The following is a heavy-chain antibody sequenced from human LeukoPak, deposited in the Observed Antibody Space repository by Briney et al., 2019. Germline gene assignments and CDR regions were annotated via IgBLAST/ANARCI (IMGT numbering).Heavy chain of an antibody. Sequence: GGSLGLSCAASGFSFNSDGMHWVRQAPGKGLEWVAFIQYDGSYKDYAESVKGRFTISRDNSRNTLCLQMDSLRPEDTAVYYCARVCSNTSCWGAFDIWGQGTMVTVSS. V-gene: IGHV3-30*02. CDR3: ARVCSNTSCWGAFDI. D-gene: IGHD2-2*01. CDR2: IQYDGSYK. CDR1: GFSFNSDG. J-gene: IGHJ3*02.